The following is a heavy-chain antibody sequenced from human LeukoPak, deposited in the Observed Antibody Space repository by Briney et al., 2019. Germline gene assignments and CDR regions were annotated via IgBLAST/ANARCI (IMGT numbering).Heavy chain of an antibody. CDR2: INHSGST. J-gene: IGHJ4*02. CDR3: ASRITSIVVVAGAFDY. V-gene: IGHV4-34*01. D-gene: IGHD2-15*01. CDR1: GGSFSGYY. Sequence: PSETLSLTCAVYGGSFSGYYWSWIRQPPGKGLEWIGEINHSGSTNYNPSLKSRVTISVDTSKNQFSLKLSSVTAADTAVYYCASRITSIVVVAGAFDYWGQGTLVTVSS.